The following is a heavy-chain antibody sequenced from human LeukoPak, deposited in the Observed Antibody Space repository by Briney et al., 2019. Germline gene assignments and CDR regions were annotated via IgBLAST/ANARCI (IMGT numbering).Heavy chain of an antibody. J-gene: IGHJ4*02. CDR3: ASTKRFDDSSGYYWTFDY. V-gene: IGHV1-8*01. CDR1: GYTFTSYD. CDR2: MSPNSGNT. Sequence: ASVKVSCKASGYTFTSYDFNWVRQATGQRPEWMGWMSPNSGNTGYAQKFQDRVTMTRNTSISTAYMELSSLRSDDTAVYYCASTKRFDDSSGYYWTFDYWGQGTLVTVSS. D-gene: IGHD3-22*01.